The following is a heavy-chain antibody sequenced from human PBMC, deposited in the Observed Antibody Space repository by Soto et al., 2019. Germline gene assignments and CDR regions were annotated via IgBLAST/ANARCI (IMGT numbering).Heavy chain of an antibody. D-gene: IGHD4-17*01. V-gene: IGHV3-15*01. CDR3: TKGARVTSDY. J-gene: IGHJ4*02. CDR1: RFSCSDSD. CDR2: IKSKXDGGTT. Sequence: PGGSIRLWCVVSRFSCSDSDRTGVRQIPGKRLESVGRIKSKXDGGTTDYGAPLKGRFTISRDDSKNTLYLQMNSLKTEDTAVYYCTKGARVTSDYWGQGTLVTVSS.